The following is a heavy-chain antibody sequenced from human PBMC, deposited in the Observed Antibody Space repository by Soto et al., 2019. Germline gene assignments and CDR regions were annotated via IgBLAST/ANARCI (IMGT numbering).Heavy chain of an antibody. V-gene: IGHV1-18*01. D-gene: IGHD1-7*01. CDR2: ISAYNGNT. Sequence: GASVKISCKASGYTFTSYGISWVRQAPGQGLEWMGWISAYNGNTNYAQKLQGRVTMTTDTSTSTAYMELRSLRYDDTAVYYCARAGNYWITGTTMYYYYYGMEVWGEGTKVTVSS. CDR1: GYTFTSYG. CDR3: ARAGNYWITGTTMYYYYYGMEV. J-gene: IGHJ6*02.